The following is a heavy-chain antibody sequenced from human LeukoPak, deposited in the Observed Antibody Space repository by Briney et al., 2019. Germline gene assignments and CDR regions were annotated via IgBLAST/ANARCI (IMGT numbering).Heavy chain of an antibody. CDR3: AKDPNPDIVLMVYSH. CDR1: GFTFSSYA. J-gene: IGHJ4*02. Sequence: GGSLRLSCAASGFTFSSYAMSWVRQAPGKGLEWVSAISGSGGSTYYADSVKGRFTISRDNSKNTLYLQMNSLRAEDTAVYYCAKDPNPDIVLMVYSHWGQGTLVTVSS. CDR2: ISGSGGST. V-gene: IGHV3-23*01. D-gene: IGHD2-8*01.